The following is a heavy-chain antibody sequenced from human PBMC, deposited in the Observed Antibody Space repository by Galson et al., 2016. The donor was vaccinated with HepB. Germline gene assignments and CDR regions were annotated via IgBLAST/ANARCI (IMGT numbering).Heavy chain of an antibody. CDR1: GDYITSYY. D-gene: IGHD2-2*01. CDR2: IYYRGST. Sequence: ETLSLTCAVSGDYITSYYWSWIRQPPGKGLEXXGYIYYRGSTNYNPSLKSRVTISVDTSKNQFSLKLSSVTAADTAVYYCARRTSSWYYFDYWGQGTLVTVSS. V-gene: IGHV4-59*08. J-gene: IGHJ4*02. CDR3: ARRTSSWYYFDY.